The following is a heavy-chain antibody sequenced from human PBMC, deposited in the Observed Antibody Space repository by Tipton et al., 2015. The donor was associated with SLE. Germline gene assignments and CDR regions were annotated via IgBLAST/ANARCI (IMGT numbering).Heavy chain of an antibody. Sequence: RSLRLSCAASGFTFSSYGMHWVRQAPGKGLEWVAVIWYDGSKKYYADSVKGRFTISRDNSKNTLYLQMNSLRAEDTAVYYCAAELIWTDGMDVWGQGTTVTVSS. D-gene: IGHD3-10*01. CDR2: IWYDGSKK. J-gene: IGHJ6*02. CDR1: GFTFSSYG. V-gene: IGHV3-33*08. CDR3: AAELIWTDGMDV.